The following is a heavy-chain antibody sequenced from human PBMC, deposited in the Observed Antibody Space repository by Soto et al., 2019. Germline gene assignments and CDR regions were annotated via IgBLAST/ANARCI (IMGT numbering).Heavy chain of an antibody. V-gene: IGHV3-30*03. CDR3: AGGYRLGELSPGD. CDR1: GFTFSSYG. CDR2: ISYDGSNK. J-gene: IGHJ4*02. Sequence: QVQLVESGGGVVQPGRSLRLSCAASGFTFSSYGMHWVRQAPGKGLEWVAVISYDGSNKYYADSVKGRFTISRDNSKNTLYLQMNSLRAEDTAGHYCAGGYRLGELSPGDWGQGTLVTVSS. D-gene: IGHD3-16*02.